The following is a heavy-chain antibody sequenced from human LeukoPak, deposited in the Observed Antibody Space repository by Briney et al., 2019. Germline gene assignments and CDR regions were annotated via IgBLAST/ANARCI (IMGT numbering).Heavy chain of an antibody. CDR3: ARDLDLAAAGTSSDY. CDR1: GFTFSSYG. CDR2: IRYDGSNK. J-gene: IGHJ4*02. V-gene: IGHV3-30*02. D-gene: IGHD6-13*01. Sequence: PGGSLRLSCAASGFTFSSYGIHWVRQAPGKGLEWVAFIRYDGSNKYYADSVKGRFTISRDNSKNTLYLQMNSLRAEDTAVYYCARDLDLAAAGTSSDYWGQGTLVTVSS.